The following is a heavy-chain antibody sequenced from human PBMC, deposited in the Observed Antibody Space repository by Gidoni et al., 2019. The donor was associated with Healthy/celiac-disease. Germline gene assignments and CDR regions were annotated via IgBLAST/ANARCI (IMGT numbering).Heavy chain of an antibody. V-gene: IGHV4-31*03. CDR2: IYYSGST. D-gene: IGHD2-2*01. J-gene: IGHJ6*02. Sequence: QVQLQESGPGLVTPSQTLSLTCTDPGGSISSGGYYWSWIRQHPGKGLEWIGYIYYSGSTYYNPSLKSRVTISVDTSKNQFSLKLSSVTAADTAVYYCARVYCSSTSCYYYYGMDVWGQGTTVTVSS. CDR3: ARVYCSSTSCYYYYGMDV. CDR1: GGSISSGGYY.